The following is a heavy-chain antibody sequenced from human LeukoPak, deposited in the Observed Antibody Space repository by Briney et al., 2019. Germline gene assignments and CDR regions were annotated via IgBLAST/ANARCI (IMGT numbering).Heavy chain of an antibody. CDR2: ISGSGDST. D-gene: IGHD6-13*01. V-gene: IGHV3-23*01. CDR3: AKTRPLDSSSWAHGDY. CDR1: GFTFSSYA. J-gene: IGHJ4*02. Sequence: GGSLRLSCAASGFTFSSYAMSWVRQAPGKGLEWVSAISGSGDSTYYGDSVKGRFTISRDNSKNTLYLQMNSLRAEDTAVYYCAKTRPLDSSSWAHGDYWGQGTLVTVSS.